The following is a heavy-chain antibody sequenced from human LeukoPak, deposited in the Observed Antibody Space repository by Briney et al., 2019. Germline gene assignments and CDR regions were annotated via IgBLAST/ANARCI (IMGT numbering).Heavy chain of an antibody. D-gene: IGHD3-22*01. CDR2: ISYDGSNK. Sequence: GGSLRLSCAASGFTFSSYAMNWVRQAPGKGLEWVAVISYDGSNKYYADSVKGRFTISRDNSKNTLYLQMNSLRAEDTAVYYCAKDLGYYYERLLLRRYYYGMDVWGQGTTVTVSS. CDR3: AKDLGYYYERLLLRRYYYGMDV. J-gene: IGHJ6*02. V-gene: IGHV3-30*18. CDR1: GFTFSSYA.